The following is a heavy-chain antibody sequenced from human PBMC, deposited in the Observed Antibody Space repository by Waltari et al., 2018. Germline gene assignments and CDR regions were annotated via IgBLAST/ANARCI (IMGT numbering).Heavy chain of an antibody. CDR1: GGSFSGYY. CDR2: INHSGST. Sequence: QVQLQQWGAGLLKPSETLSLTCAVYGGSFSGYYWSWIRQPPGKGLEWIGEINHSGSTNYNPSLKSRVTISVDTSKNQFSRKLSSVTAADTAVYYCARGAGRYCSSTSCYMVDYYYYGMDVWGQGTTVTVSS. D-gene: IGHD2-2*02. CDR3: ARGAGRYCSSTSCYMVDYYYYGMDV. V-gene: IGHV4-34*01. J-gene: IGHJ6*02.